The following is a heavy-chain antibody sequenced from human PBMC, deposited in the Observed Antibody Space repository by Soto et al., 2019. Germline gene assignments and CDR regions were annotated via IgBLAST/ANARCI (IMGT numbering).Heavy chain of an antibody. CDR3: AREPLVGPHYYGMDV. Sequence: PGESLNISCKGSGYSFTSYWIGWVRQMPGKGLEWMGIIYPGDSDTRYSPSFQGQVTISADKSISTAYLQWSSLKASDTAMYYCAREPLVGPHYYGMDVCGQGTTVTVSS. CDR2: IYPGDSDT. CDR1: GYSFTSYW. V-gene: IGHV5-51*01. J-gene: IGHJ6*02. D-gene: IGHD3-10*01.